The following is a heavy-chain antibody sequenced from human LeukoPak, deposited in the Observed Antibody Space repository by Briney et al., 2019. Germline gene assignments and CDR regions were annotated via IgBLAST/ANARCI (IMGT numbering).Heavy chain of an antibody. D-gene: IGHD3-22*01. Sequence: GGSLRLSCAASGFTFSGYEMNWVRQAPGKGLEWVSYISSSGSTIYYADSVKGRFTISRDNAKNSLYLQMNSLSAEDTAVYYCARDTTYYYDSSGYYFDYWGQGTLVTVSS. CDR3: ARDTTYYYDSSGYYFDY. V-gene: IGHV3-48*03. CDR2: ISSSGSTI. J-gene: IGHJ4*02. CDR1: GFTFSGYE.